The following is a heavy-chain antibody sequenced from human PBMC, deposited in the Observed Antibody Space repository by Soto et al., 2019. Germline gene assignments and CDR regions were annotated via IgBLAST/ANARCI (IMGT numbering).Heavy chain of an antibody. Sequence: QVQLVQSGSEVQKPGSSVKVSCKASGDTFSSYAISWVRQAPGQGLEWMGGIIPFFGSPKFAHKFQGRLTITADESTSTAYMQLSSLRSEDTAVYYCAVGDPSDYWGQGTLITVSS. D-gene: IGHD2-21*02. CDR1: GDTFSSYA. J-gene: IGHJ4*02. CDR2: IIPFFGSP. V-gene: IGHV1-69*01. CDR3: AVGDPSDY.